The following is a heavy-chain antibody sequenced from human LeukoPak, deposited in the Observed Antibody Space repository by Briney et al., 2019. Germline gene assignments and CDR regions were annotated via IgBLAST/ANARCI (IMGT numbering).Heavy chain of an antibody. CDR2: ISPAGDST. V-gene: IGHV3-23*01. J-gene: IGHJ4*02. CDR1: GFTFSDYS. D-gene: IGHD2-2*01. CDR3: ARRLVTAGITDFFGS. Sequence: GGSLRLSCTASGFTFSDYSMSWVRQAPGAGLEWVSAISPAGDSTTDADSVKGRFTISRDNSKSTLYLQMNGLTAEDTALCYCARRLVTAGITDFFGSWGQGTLVSVSS.